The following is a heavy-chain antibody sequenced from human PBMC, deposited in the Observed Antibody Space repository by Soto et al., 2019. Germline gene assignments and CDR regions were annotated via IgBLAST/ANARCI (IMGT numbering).Heavy chain of an antibody. J-gene: IGHJ6*02. V-gene: IGHV4-34*01. D-gene: IGHD3-10*01. CDR2: INHSGST. Sequence: QVQLQQWGAGLLKPSETLSLTCAVYGGSFSGYYWSWIRQPPGKGLEWIGEINHSGSTNYNPSLKSRLTISVDTSKNQFSLQLISVTAADTAVYYCASLGVQYGSGSYYSRYYYYYGMDVWGQGTTVTVSS. CDR3: ASLGVQYGSGSYYSRYYYYYGMDV. CDR1: GGSFSGYY.